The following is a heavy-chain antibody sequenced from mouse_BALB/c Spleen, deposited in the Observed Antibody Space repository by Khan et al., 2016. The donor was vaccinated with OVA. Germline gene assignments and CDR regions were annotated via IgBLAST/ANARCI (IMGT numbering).Heavy chain of an antibody. V-gene: IGHV2-9*02. D-gene: IGHD2-3*01. CDR1: GFSLTSYG. CDR3: ARFYDPYYAMDY. CDR2: IWAGEST. Sequence: VQLQESGPGLVAPSQSLSITCTVSGFSLTSYGVHWVRQPPGKGLEWLGVIWAGESTNYNSALMSSLSINKDNSKSQLFLRMISLQTDDAAMCFGARFYDPYYAMDYWGQGTSVTVSA. J-gene: IGHJ4*01.